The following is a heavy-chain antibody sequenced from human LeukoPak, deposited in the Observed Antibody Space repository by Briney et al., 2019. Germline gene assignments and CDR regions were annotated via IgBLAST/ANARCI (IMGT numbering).Heavy chain of an antibody. V-gene: IGHV1-18*01. J-gene: IGHJ1*01. CDR1: GYTFSNYG. D-gene: IGHD3-16*01. Sequence: ASVKVSCKASGYTFSNYGISWVRQAPGQGLEWMGWISAYNGNTNYAQKLQGRVTMTTETSTTTVYMELRSLSSDDTAVYYCARGRQLHLGELFPFAEFFQPWGQGTLVTVFS. CDR3: ARGRQLHLGELFPFAEFFQP. CDR2: ISAYNGNT.